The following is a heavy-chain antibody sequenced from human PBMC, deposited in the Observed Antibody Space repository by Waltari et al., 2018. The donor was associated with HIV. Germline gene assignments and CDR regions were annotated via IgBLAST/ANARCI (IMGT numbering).Heavy chain of an antibody. CDR3: VKERGPFNGFDI. CDR2: IWSDGYNK. Sequence: QVYLMESGGGVVQPGGSLKLSCAARGYTFSSHGMHWVRQAPGKGLEWVAVIWSDGYNKFYADSVRGRFTFSRDNSKYTLSLQMNSLRAEDTALYYCVKERGPFNGFDIWGQGTMVTVSS. CDR1: GYTFSSHG. D-gene: IGHD3-16*01. V-gene: IGHV3-33*06. J-gene: IGHJ3*02.